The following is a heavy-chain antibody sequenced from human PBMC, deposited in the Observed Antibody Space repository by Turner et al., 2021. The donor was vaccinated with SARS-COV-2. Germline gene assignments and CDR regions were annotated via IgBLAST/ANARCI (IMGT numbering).Heavy chain of an antibody. J-gene: IGHJ4*02. D-gene: IGHD3-16*01. CDR2: IYYSGST. CDR3: ARDPGEGSFDY. V-gene: IGHV4-59*01. Sequence: QVQLQESGPGRVKPSEPLSPTCTVSGGSISSYYWSWIRQPPGKGLEWIGYIYYSGSTNYNPSLKSRVTISVDTSKNQFSLKLSSVTAADTAVYYCARDPGEGSFDYWGQGTLVTVSS. CDR1: GGSISSYY.